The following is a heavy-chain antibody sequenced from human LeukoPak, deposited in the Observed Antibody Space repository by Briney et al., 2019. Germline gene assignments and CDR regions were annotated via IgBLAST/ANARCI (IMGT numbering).Heavy chain of an antibody. Sequence: GGSLRLSCAASGFTFSIYGMSWVRQAPGKGLEWVAAISFDGSDKYYTDSVKGRFTISRDNSKNTLSLQMNSLRAADTAVFYCARGTDSSGWYGAFDIWGQGTLVTVSP. D-gene: IGHD6-19*01. J-gene: IGHJ3*02. CDR3: ARGTDSSGWYGAFDI. CDR2: ISFDGSDK. CDR1: GFTFSIYG. V-gene: IGHV3-30*03.